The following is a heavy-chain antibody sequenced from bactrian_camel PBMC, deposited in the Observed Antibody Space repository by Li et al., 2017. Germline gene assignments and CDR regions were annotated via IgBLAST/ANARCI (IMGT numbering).Heavy chain of an antibody. D-gene: IGHD3*01. Sequence: QLVESGGGSVQPGGSLTLSCAVSDNIVSTLQIGWFRQRPGKEREGVAAVNIGSGSTFVDSSVAGRFTISRDNAKNTVYLQMNGLKPEDTAMYYCARRASCYSGSWSFSSQYNYWGQGTQVTVS. CDR1: DNIVSTLQ. J-gene: IGHJ4*01. V-gene: IGHV3S40*01. CDR3: ARRASCYSGSWSFSSQYNY. CDR2: VNIGSGST.